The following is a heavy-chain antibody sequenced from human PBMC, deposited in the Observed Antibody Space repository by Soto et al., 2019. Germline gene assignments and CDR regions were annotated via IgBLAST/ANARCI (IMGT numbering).Heavy chain of an antibody. Sequence: GASVKVSCKASGYTFTSYGISWVRQAPGQGLEWMGWISAYNGNTNYAQKLQGRVTMTTDTSTSTAYMELRSLRSDDTAVYYCAIYAPAYSGYALPCYCGQGTLVPGSS. CDR2: ISAYNGNT. CDR3: AIYAPAYSGYALPCY. V-gene: IGHV1-18*01. J-gene: IGHJ1*01. CDR1: GYTFTSYG. D-gene: IGHD5-12*01.